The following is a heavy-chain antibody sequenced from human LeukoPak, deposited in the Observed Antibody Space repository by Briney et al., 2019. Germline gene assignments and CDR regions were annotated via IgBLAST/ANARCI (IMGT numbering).Heavy chain of an antibody. J-gene: IGHJ4*02. CDR3: AVAAAGSDYYFDY. Sequence: SETLSLTCAVYGGSFSGYYCSWIRQPPGKGLEWIGEINHSGSTRYNPSLKSRVTISVDASKNQFSLKLSSVTAADTAVYYCAVAAAGSDYYFDYWAREPWSPSPQ. D-gene: IGHD6-13*01. CDR1: GGSFSGYY. V-gene: IGHV4-34*01. CDR2: INHSGST.